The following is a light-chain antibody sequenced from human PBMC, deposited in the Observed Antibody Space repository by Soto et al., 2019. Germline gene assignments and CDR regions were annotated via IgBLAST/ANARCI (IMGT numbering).Light chain of an antibody. J-gene: IGKJ5*01. V-gene: IGKV1-9*01. Sequence: DIQLTQSPSFLSASAGDRVTITCRASQCISSFLTWYQQKPGRAPKLLIYAASTLQSGVPSRFSGSGSGTEFTLTITSLQSEDFATYYCQQLNIIPLTFGQGTRLEI. CDR2: AAS. CDR3: QQLNIIPLT. CDR1: QCISSF.